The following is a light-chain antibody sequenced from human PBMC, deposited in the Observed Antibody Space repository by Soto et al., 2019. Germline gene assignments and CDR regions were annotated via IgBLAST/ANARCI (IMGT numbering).Light chain of an antibody. J-gene: IGLJ1*01. CDR1: SSNIGTNA. CDR2: NNN. CDR3: AAWDDSLNGYV. V-gene: IGLV1-44*01. Sequence: LTQPPSASGTPGQRVAISCSGGSSNIGTNAANWYQQLPGTAPKLLIYNNNQRPSGVPDRFSGSKSGTSASLAISGLQSEDEADYYCAAWDDSLNGYVFGTGPRSPS.